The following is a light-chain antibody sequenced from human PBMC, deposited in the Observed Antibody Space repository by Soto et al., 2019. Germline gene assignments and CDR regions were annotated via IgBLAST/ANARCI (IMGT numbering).Light chain of an antibody. CDR1: QSVSSSY. J-gene: IGKJ1*01. Sequence: EIVLTQSPGTLSLSPGERATLSCRASQSVSSSYLAWYQQKPGQAPRLLIYGASSRATGIPDRLSGCGSARACTLTISRLAPEEFGGYYCQQYGSSPWTVGQGTKVVIK. CDR2: GAS. CDR3: QQYGSSPWT. V-gene: IGKV3-20*01.